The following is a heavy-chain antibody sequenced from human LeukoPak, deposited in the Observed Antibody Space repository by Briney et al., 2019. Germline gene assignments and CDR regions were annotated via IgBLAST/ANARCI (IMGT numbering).Heavy chain of an antibody. CDR1: GFTFSSHA. V-gene: IGHV3-23*01. Sequence: GGSLRLSCAASGFTFSSHAMTWFRQGPGKGREWGSSIYGGGDSTLYADSVKGRFTISRDNSKYTLDLQMNSLRVEDSGMYYCAKDRTVVPLAYWYFDLWGRGTLVTVSS. CDR3: AKDRTVVPLAYWYFDL. D-gene: IGHD2-2*01. CDR2: IYGGGDST. J-gene: IGHJ2*01.